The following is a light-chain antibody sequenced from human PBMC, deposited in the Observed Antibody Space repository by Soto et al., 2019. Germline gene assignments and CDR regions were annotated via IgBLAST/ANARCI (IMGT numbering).Light chain of an antibody. Sequence: QSVLTQPASVSGSPGHSITISCTGTSDDVGGDNYLSWYQQHPGKAPKLILYDVTHRPSGVSGRFSGSKSGNTASLTISGLQADDEADYYCFSHSHSTTLLVLGTGTKVTVL. CDR2: DVT. CDR1: SDDVGGDNY. V-gene: IGLV2-14*03. CDR3: FSHSHSTTLLV. J-gene: IGLJ1*01.